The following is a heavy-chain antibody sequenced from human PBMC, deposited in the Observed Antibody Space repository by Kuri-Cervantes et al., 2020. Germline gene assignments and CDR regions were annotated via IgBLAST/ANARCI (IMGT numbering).Heavy chain of an antibody. V-gene: IGHV3-30-3*01. CDR2: ISYDGSNK. CDR3: ARAHWGGDCIDY. CDR1: GFTFSSYA. J-gene: IGHJ4*02. D-gene: IGHD2-21*02. Sequence: GGFLRLSCAASGFTFSSYAMHWVRQAPGKGLEWVAVISYDGSNKYYADSVKGRFTISRDNSKNTLYLQMNSLRAEDSAVYYCARAHWGGDCIDYWGQGTLVTVSS.